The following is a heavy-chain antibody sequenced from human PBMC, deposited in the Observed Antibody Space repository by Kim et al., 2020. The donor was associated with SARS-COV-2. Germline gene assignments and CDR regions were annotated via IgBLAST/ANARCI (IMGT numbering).Heavy chain of an antibody. V-gene: IGHV3-21*01. Sequence: GGSLRLSCAASGFAFSSYDMNWVRQAPGKGLEWVSSIYSDSSYIYYADSVKGRFTISRDNAKNSLYLQMNSLRAEDTAVYYCAGFRCSSTSCYDWGQGTLVTVSS. CDR3: AGFRCSSTSCYD. J-gene: IGHJ4*02. D-gene: IGHD2-2*01. CDR2: IYSDSSYI. CDR1: GFAFSSYD.